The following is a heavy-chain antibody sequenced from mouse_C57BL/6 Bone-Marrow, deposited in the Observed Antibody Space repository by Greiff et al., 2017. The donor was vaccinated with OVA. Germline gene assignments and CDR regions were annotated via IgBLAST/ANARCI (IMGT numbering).Heavy chain of an antibody. CDR1: GYTFTSYW. D-gene: IGHD1-1*01. CDR3: AREGYYGRDWYFDV. V-gene: IGHV1-69*01. CDR2: LDPSDSYT. J-gene: IGHJ1*03. Sequence: QVQLQQPGAALVMPGASVQLSCKASGYTFTSYWMHWVKQRPGQGLEWIGELDPSDSYTNYNQKFKGKSTLTVDKSSSTAYMQLSSLTSEDSAVDYGAREGYYGRDWYFDVWGTGTTVTVSS.